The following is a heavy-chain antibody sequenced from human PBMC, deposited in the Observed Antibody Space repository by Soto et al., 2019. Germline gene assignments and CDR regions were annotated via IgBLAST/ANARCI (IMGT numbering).Heavy chain of an antibody. CDR1: GFTFSSYG. D-gene: IGHD3-22*01. CDR2: IWYDGSNK. V-gene: IGHV3-33*01. J-gene: IGHJ3*02. CDR3: ASSGYYSLDAFDI. Sequence: QVQLVESGGSVVQPGRSLRLSCAASGFTFSSYGMHWVRQAPGKGLEWVAVIWYDGSNKYYADSVKGRFTISRDNSKNTLYLQMNSLRAEDTAVYYCASSGYYSLDAFDIWGQGTMVTVSS.